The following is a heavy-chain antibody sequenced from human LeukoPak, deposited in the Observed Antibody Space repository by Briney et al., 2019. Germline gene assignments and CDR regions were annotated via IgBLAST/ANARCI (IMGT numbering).Heavy chain of an antibody. CDR2: INHSGST. CDR3: ARVAVAGVGYYYYYYMDV. CDR1: GGSFSGYY. D-gene: IGHD6-19*01. V-gene: IGHV4-34*01. J-gene: IGHJ6*03. Sequence: PSETLSLTCAVYGGSFSGYYWSWIRQPPGKGLEWIGEINHSGSTNYNPSLKSRVTISVDTSKNQFSLKLSSVTAADTAVYYCARVAVAGVGYYYYYYMDVWGKGTTVTVSS.